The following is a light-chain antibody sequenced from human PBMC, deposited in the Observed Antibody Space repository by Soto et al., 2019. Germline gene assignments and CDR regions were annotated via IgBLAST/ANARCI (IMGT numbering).Light chain of an antibody. CDR1: QSIRSW. J-gene: IGKJ1*01. V-gene: IGKV1-5*03. CDR2: TAS. CDR3: QHYNSYPWT. Sequence: DIQMTQSPSTLSASVGGRVTITCRASQSIRSWLAWYQQKPGKAPKLLIYTASSLQSGVPSRFSGSGSGTEFTLTISSLQPDDFATYYCQHYNSYPWTFGQGTKVEI.